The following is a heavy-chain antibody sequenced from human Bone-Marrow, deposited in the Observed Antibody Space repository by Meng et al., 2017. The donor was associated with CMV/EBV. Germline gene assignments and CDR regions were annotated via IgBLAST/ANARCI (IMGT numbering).Heavy chain of an antibody. CDR3: ATRASWGPYYYYGMDV. CDR2: IIPIFGTA. J-gene: IGHJ6*02. D-gene: IGHD7-27*01. Sequence: SVKVSCKASGGTFSSYAISWVRQAPGQGLEWMGGIIPIFGTANYAQKVQGRVTITTDESTSRAYMELSSLRSEDTAVYYCATRASWGPYYYYGMDVWGQGTTVTVSS. CDR1: GGTFSSYA. V-gene: IGHV1-69*05.